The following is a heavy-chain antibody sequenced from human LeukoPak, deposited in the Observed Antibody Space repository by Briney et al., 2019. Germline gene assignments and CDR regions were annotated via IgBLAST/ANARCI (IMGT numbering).Heavy chain of an antibody. CDR3: ARELPYYFDY. CDR1: GGSISSYY. J-gene: IGHJ4*02. Sequence: SETLSLTCTVSGGSISSYYWSWIRQPPGKGLEWIGYIYHSGSTNYNPSLKSRVTIPVDTSKNQFSLKLSSVTAADTAVYYCARELPYYFDYWGQGTLVTVSS. V-gene: IGHV4-59*01. CDR2: IYHSGST.